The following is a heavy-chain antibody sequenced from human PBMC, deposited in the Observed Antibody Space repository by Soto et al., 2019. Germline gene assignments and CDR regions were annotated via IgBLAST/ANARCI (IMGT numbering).Heavy chain of an antibody. D-gene: IGHD3-22*01. V-gene: IGHV1-18*01. CDR1: CYTFTRHG. Sequence: SSAKVSCKTSCYTFTRHGISWVRQAPGQGLEWMGWISPKSGSIKYAQKFQGRVIMTTDTSTSTAYMELRSLRSDDTAVYYCVKDRDSNSWPSRDVWGPGTTVTVSS. CDR2: ISPKSGSI. CDR3: VKDRDSNSWPSRDV. J-gene: IGHJ6*02.